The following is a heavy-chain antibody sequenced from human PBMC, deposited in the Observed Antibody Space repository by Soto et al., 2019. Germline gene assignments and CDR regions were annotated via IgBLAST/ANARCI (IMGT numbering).Heavy chain of an antibody. CDR3: ARGQRGYSYGYVDY. V-gene: IGHV3-7*03. Sequence: VGSLRLSCAASGFTFSSYWMSWVRQAPGKGLEWVANIKQDESEKYYVDSVKGRFTISRDNAKNSLYLQMNSLRAEDTAVYYCARGQRGYSYGYVDYWGQGTLVTVSS. J-gene: IGHJ4*02. CDR1: GFTFSSYW. CDR2: IKQDESEK. D-gene: IGHD5-18*01.